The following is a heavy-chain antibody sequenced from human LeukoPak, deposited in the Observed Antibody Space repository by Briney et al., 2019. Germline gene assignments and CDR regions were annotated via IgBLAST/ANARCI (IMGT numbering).Heavy chain of an antibody. CDR1: GGSISSGDYY. CDR2: IYYSGST. CDR3: ARELSSSWAHDAFDI. D-gene: IGHD6-13*01. J-gene: IGHJ3*02. V-gene: IGHV4-61*08. Sequence: SESLSLTCTVSGGSISSGDYYWSWIRQPPGKGLEWIGYIYYSGSTNYNPSLKSRVTISVDTSKNQFSLKLSSVTAADTAVYYCARELSSSWAHDAFDIWGQGTMVTVSS.